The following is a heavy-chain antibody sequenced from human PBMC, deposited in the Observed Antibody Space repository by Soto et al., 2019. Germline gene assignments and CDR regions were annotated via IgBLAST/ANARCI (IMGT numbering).Heavy chain of an antibody. V-gene: IGHV1-69*13. J-gene: IGHJ4*01. CDR2: FIAMLGTP. CDR1: GGTFGSHG. D-gene: IGHD5-18*01. CDR3: ARGAMANIDY. Sequence: WASVKVSCKASGGTFGSHGIAWVRQAPGQGLEWMGGFIAMLGTPTYAKKVQGRATITADESLTSSYLELRSLRSEDTAVYFCARGAMANIDYWGHGTVVTVSA.